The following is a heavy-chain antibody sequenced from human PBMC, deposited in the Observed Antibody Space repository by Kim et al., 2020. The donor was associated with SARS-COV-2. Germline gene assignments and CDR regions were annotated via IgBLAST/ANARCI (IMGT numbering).Heavy chain of an antibody. V-gene: IGHV1-46*01. D-gene: IGHD2-2*01. J-gene: IGHJ4*02. CDR3: ARYTAALDY. CDR1: GYTFTSYF. Sequence: ASVKVSCKASGYTFTSYFMHWVQQAPGQGLEWMGIINPSIGSTTYAQKFQGRVTMTRDTSTSTVYMELSSLRSEDTAMYYCARYTAALDYWGQGTLVTVS. CDR2: INPSIGST.